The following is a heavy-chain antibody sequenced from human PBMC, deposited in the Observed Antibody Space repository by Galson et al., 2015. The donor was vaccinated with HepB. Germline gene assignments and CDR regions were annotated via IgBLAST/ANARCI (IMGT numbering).Heavy chain of an antibody. D-gene: IGHD4-17*01. CDR1: GYTFTSYY. CDR3: ARTGIYGDSPEPHAFDT. J-gene: IGHJ3*02. CDR2: INPSGGST. V-gene: IGHV1-46*03. Sequence: SVKVSCKASGYTFTSYYMHWVRQAPGQGLEWMGIINPSGGSTSYAQKFQGRVTMTRDTSTSTVYMELSSLRSEDTAVYHCARTGIYGDSPEPHAFDTWGQGTMVTVSS.